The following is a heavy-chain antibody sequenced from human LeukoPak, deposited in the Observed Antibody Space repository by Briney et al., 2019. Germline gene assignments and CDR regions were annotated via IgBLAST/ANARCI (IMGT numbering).Heavy chain of an antibody. CDR1: GFTFSNYE. D-gene: IGHD4-23*01. CDR2: ISSSGSDI. Sequence: GGSLRLSCAASGFTFSNYETHWVRQAPGKGLEWVSYISSSGSDIYYADSVKGRFTISRDNAKNSLYLHMNSLRAEDTAVYYCARDYGGSSPFDYWGQGTLVTVSS. V-gene: IGHV3-48*03. J-gene: IGHJ4*02. CDR3: ARDYGGSSPFDY.